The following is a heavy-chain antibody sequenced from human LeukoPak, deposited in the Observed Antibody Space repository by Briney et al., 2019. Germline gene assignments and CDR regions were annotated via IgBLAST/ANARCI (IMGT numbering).Heavy chain of an antibody. J-gene: IGHJ5*02. V-gene: IGHV1-18*01. CDR3: ARGGEGLVVPAAMQLNWFDP. Sequence: GASVKVSCQASVYTFTSYVISWVRQAPGQGLEWMGWINAYNGNKNYAQKLQGRVTMTTDTSTSTAYMELRSLRSDDTAVYYCARGGEGLVVPAAMQLNWFDPWGQGTLVTVSS. CDR2: INAYNGNK. D-gene: IGHD2-2*01. CDR1: VYTFTSYV.